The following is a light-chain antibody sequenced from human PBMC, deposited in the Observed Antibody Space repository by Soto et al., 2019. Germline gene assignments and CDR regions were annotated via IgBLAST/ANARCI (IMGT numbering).Light chain of an antibody. Sequence: IQITQCPAAGSAWEGVDLGGRRMASQGISSRLAWYQKKRGTPPKLLIYAASTSQGGVPSRFRGSGSGTDFTLTISSLQPEDFATYYCQQANTFPWTFGQGTKVDNK. V-gene: IGKV1-12*01. J-gene: IGKJ1*01. CDR1: QGISSR. CDR3: QQANTFPWT. CDR2: AAS.